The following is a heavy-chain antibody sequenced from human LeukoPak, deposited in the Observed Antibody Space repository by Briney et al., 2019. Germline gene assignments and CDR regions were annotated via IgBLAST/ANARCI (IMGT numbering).Heavy chain of an antibody. D-gene: IGHD2-8*01. CDR3: ARRRPRYCTNGVCYTGYNWFDP. Sequence: SETLSLTCAVYGGSFSGYYWSWIRQPPGKGLEWIGEINHSGSTNYNPSLRSRVTISVDTSKNQFSLKLSSVTAADTAVYYCARRRPRYCTNGVCYTGYNWFDPWGQGTLVTVSS. J-gene: IGHJ5*02. CDR2: INHSGST. V-gene: IGHV4-34*01. CDR1: GGSFSGYY.